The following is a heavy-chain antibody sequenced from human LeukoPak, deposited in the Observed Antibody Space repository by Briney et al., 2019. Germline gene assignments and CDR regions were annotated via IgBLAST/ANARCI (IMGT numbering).Heavy chain of an antibody. CDR1: GYTFTSYG. Sequence: ASVKVSCKASGYTFTSYGITWVRQAPGQGLEWMGWISAGNGNTKYSQEFQGRVTITRDTSASTAYMELSSLRSEDMAVYYCARGSYYDFWSGYYTAFDYWGQGTLVTVSS. D-gene: IGHD3-3*01. CDR2: ISAGNGNT. V-gene: IGHV1-3*03. CDR3: ARGSYYDFWSGYYTAFDY. J-gene: IGHJ4*02.